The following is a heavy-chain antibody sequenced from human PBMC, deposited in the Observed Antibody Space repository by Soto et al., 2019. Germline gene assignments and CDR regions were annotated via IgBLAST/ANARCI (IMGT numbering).Heavy chain of an antibody. CDR2: INHTGST. J-gene: IGHJ4*02. CDR3: ARDKITGLFDY. CDR1: GGSISSGDYY. D-gene: IGHD2-8*02. V-gene: IGHV4-30-4*01. Sequence: SETLSLTCTVSGGSISSGDYYWSWIRQPPGKGLEWIGEINHTGSTNYNPSLKSRVTISVDTSKNQFSLKLTSVTAADTAVYYCARDKITGLFDYWGQGTLVTVSS.